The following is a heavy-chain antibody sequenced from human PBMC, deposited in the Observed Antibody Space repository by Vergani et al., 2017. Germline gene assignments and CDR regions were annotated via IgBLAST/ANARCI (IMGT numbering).Heavy chain of an antibody. J-gene: IGHJ5*02. V-gene: IGHV4-39*01. D-gene: IGHD6-13*01. CDR1: GGSISSSSYY. CDR2: IYYSGST. CDR3: ARPSRTGYSSSWYGFWFDP. Sequence: QLQLQESGPGLVKPSETLSLTCTVSGGSISSSSYYWGWIRQPPGKGLEWVGSIYYSGSTYYNPSLKSRVPISVDTSKNQFSLKLSSVTAADTAVYYCARPSRTGYSSSWYGFWFDPWGQGTLVTVSS.